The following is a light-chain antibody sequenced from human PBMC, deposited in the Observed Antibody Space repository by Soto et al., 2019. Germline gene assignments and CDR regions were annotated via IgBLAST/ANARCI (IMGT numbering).Light chain of an antibody. V-gene: IGKV3D-15*01. CDR1: QSVDGN. J-gene: IGKJ4*01. CDR2: GAS. CDR3: QQYAYRPPLT. Sequence: IVLTQSPVTLSVSPGERATLSCRASQSVDGNLTWYQQKPGQAPRLLIYGASTRATGIPARFSGSGSGTEFTLTISSLQSEDFAVYYCQQYAYRPPLTFGGGTKVDIK.